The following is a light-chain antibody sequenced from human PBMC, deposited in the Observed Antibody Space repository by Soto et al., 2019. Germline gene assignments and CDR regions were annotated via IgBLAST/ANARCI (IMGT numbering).Light chain of an antibody. V-gene: IGKV3-20*01. Sequence: ESVLTQSPGTLSLSPGERATLSCRASQSVSSSYLAWYQKKPGQAPRLLIYGASSRATGIPDRFSGSGSGTDFTLTISRLEPEDFAVYYCQQYGSSPYTFGQGTKLEIK. CDR3: QQYGSSPYT. CDR2: GAS. CDR1: QSVSSSY. J-gene: IGKJ2*01.